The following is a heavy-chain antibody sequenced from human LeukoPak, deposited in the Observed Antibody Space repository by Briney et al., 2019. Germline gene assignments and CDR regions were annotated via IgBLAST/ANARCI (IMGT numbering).Heavy chain of an antibody. V-gene: IGHV3-33*01. D-gene: IGHD4-17*01. J-gene: IGHJ3*02. CDR2: IWYDGSNK. CDR3: ARASINGDELGAFGI. Sequence: PGGSLRLSCVASGFIFSSYGMHWVRQAPGKGLEWVAVIWYDGSNKYYADSVKGRSTISRDNTKNTLYLQMNSLRVEDTAVYYCARASINGDELGAFGIWGQGTMVTVSS. CDR1: GFIFSSYG.